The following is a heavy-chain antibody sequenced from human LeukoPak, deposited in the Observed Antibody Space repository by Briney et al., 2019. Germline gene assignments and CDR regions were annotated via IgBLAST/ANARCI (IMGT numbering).Heavy chain of an antibody. J-gene: IGHJ5*02. D-gene: IGHD5-12*01. Sequence: QAGGSLRLSCAAFGFTFSSYAMSWVRQAPGKGLEWVSAISGSGGSTYYADSVKGRFTISRDNSKNTLYLQMNSLRAEDTAVYYCAKVGRLRPVSSWGQGTLVTVSS. CDR1: GFTFSSYA. CDR3: AKVGRLRPVSS. CDR2: ISGSGGST. V-gene: IGHV3-23*01.